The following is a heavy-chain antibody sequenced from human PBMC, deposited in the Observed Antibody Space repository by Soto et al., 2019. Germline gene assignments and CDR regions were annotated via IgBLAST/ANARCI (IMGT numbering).Heavy chain of an antibody. Sequence: AAVKVSCKACGYTFTSYYMHWVRQAPGQGLEWMGIINPSGGSTSYAQKFQGRVTMTRDTSTSTVYMELSSLRSEDTAVYYCARSDAPMPRRASSLNYDYWGKGTLVTVSS. V-gene: IGHV1-46*03. CDR2: INPSGGST. D-gene: IGHD2-2*01. CDR3: ARSDAPMPRRASSLNYDY. CDR1: GYTFTSYY. J-gene: IGHJ4*02.